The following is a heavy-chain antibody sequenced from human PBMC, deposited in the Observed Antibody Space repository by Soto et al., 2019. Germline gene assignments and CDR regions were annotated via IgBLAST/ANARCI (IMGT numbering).Heavy chain of an antibody. J-gene: IGHJ4*02. V-gene: IGHV3-15*01. CDR2: IKSKTDGGTT. D-gene: IGHD3-10*01. Sequence: PGGSLRLSCAASGFTFSNAWMSWVRQAPGKGLEWVGRIKSKTDGGTTDYAAPVKGRFTISRDDSKNTLYLQMNSLKTEDTAVYYCTTPARVTMVPRSIGYWGQGTLVTVSS. CDR1: GFTFSNAW. CDR3: TTPARVTMVPRSIGY.